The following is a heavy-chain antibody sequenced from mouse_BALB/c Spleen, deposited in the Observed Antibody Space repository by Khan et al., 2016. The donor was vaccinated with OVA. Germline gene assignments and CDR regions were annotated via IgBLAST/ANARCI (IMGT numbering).Heavy chain of an antibody. CDR3: ARDSSRYNYAMDY. V-gene: IGHV3-2*02. CDR2: ISYSGST. D-gene: IGHD2-12*01. CDR1: GYSITSDYA. J-gene: IGHJ4*01. Sequence: EVELVESGPGLVKPSQSLSLTCTVTGYSITSDYAWNWIRQFPESKLEWMGYISYSGSTNYNPSLKSRISITRDTSKNQFFLQLNSVTTEDTATYYCARDSSRYNYAMDYWGQGTSVTVSS.